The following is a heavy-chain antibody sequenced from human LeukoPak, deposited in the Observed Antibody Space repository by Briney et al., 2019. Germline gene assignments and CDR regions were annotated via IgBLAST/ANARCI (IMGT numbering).Heavy chain of an antibody. Sequence: ASVKVSCKASGYTFTGYYMHWVRQAPGQGLEWMGWINPNSGGTNYAQKFQGRVTVTRDTSISTAYMELSRLRSDDMAVYSCARETIAVAGAFDYWGQGTLVTVSS. D-gene: IGHD6-19*01. J-gene: IGHJ4*02. CDR1: GYTFTGYY. CDR2: INPNSGGT. V-gene: IGHV1-2*02. CDR3: ARETIAVAGAFDY.